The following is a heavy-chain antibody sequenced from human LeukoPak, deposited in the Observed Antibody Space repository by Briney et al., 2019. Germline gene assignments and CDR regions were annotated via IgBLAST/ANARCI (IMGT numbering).Heavy chain of an antibody. V-gene: IGHV1-69*01. CDR1: GGPFSSYA. CDR3: ARVGDWNSFDY. CDR2: IIPIFGTA. Sequence: SVKVSCKASGGPFSSYAISWVRQAPGQGLEWMGGIIPIFGTANYAQKFQGRVTITADESTSTAYMELSSLRSEDTAVYYSARVGDWNSFDYWGQGTLVTVSS. J-gene: IGHJ4*02. D-gene: IGHD1-1*01.